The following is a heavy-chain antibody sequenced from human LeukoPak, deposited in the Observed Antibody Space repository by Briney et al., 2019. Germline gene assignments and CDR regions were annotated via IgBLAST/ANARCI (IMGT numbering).Heavy chain of an antibody. Sequence: PGGSLRLSCAASGFTFNSYWMSWVRQAPGKGLEWVANIKQDGSEKYYVDSVKGRFTISRDNAKNSLYLQMNSLRVEDTAVYYCATINPPNYDSSGYPIDYWGQGTLVTVSS. CDR3: ATINPPNYDSSGYPIDY. D-gene: IGHD3-22*01. J-gene: IGHJ4*02. CDR1: GFTFNSYW. CDR2: IKQDGSEK. V-gene: IGHV3-7*01.